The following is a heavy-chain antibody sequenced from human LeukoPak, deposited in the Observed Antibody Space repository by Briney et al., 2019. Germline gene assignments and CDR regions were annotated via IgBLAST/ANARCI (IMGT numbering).Heavy chain of an antibody. CDR2: MNPNSGNT. CDR1: GYTFTSYD. CDR3: ARDVRDTGTFDY. D-gene: IGHD5-18*01. J-gene: IGHJ4*02. V-gene: IGHV1-8*01. Sequence: ASVKVSCKASGYTFTSYDINWVRQATGQGLEWMGWMNPNSGNTGYAQKFQGRVTMTRNTSISTAYMELSSLRSEDTAVYYCARDVRDTGTFDYWDQGTLVTVSS.